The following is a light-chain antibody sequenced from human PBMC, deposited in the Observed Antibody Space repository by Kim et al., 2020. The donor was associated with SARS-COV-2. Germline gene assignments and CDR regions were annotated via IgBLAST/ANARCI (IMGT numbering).Light chain of an antibody. CDR1: QRVSSSY. V-gene: IGKV3-20*01. J-gene: IGKJ1*01. Sequence: CPGERATLSCRACQRVSSSYLAWYQQKPGQAPRLRIYGASSRATGIPDRFSGSGSGTDFTLTISRLEPEDFALYYCQQYGSSPRTFGQGTKVDI. CDR3: QQYGSSPRT. CDR2: GAS.